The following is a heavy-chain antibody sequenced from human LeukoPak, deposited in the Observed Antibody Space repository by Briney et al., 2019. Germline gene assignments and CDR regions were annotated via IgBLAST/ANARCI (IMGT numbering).Heavy chain of an antibody. D-gene: IGHD3-3*01. CDR3: ARGQYDTWSRRGNFDS. Sequence: GGSLRLSCVGSGFTFRSHAMSWVRQAPEKGLEFVSGIYENGGTTYYADSVKGRFTISRDNSKNTLYLQLNSLRAEDTAVFYCARGQYDTWSRRGNFDSWGQGTLVIVSS. V-gene: IGHV3-23*01. CDR2: IYENGGTT. J-gene: IGHJ4*02. CDR1: GFTFRSHA.